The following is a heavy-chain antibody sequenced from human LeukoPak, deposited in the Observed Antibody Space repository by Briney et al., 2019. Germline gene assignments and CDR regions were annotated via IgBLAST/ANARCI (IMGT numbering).Heavy chain of an antibody. Sequence: ASVKVSCKASGYTFTSYGISWVRQAPGQGLEWMGWISAYNGYTNYAQKLQGRVTMTTDTSTSTACMELRSLRSDDTAVYYCARAGSLPAAIDFDYWGQGTLVTVSS. V-gene: IGHV1-18*01. CDR1: GYTFTSYG. CDR2: ISAYNGYT. D-gene: IGHD2-2*01. J-gene: IGHJ4*02. CDR3: ARAGSLPAAIDFDY.